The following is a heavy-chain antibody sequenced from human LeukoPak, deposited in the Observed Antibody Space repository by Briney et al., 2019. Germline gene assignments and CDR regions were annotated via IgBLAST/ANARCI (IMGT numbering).Heavy chain of an antibody. Sequence: GGSLRLSCAASGFTFSSYSMNWVRQAPGKGLEWVSYISSSSSTIYYADSVKGRFTISRDNSKNTLYLQMNSLRAEDTAVYYCAKAVLGYCSSTSCLLALDYWGQGTLVTVSS. CDR3: AKAVLGYCSSTSCLLALDY. J-gene: IGHJ4*02. V-gene: IGHV3-48*01. CDR2: ISSSSSTI. D-gene: IGHD2-2*01. CDR1: GFTFSSYS.